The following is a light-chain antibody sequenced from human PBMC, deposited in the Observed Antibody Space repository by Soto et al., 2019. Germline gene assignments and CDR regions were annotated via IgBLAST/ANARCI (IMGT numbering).Light chain of an antibody. V-gene: IGKV3-20*01. CDR1: QCVRSSY. CDR2: GAS. CDR3: QHYGGSPPVT. Sequence: EIVLTQSPGTLSLSPGERATLSCRASQCVRSSYLAWYQQKPGQAPRLLIYGASTRATGIPDRFSGSGSGTDFTHSIRRLAPADFAVYYCQHYGGSPPVTFGQGTKVEIK. J-gene: IGKJ1*01.